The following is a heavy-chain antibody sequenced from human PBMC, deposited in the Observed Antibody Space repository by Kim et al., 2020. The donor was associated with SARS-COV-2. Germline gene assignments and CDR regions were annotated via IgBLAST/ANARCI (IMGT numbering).Heavy chain of an antibody. CDR3: ARRSEDHYWYFDL. CDR1: GYTFSNYW. Sequence: GESLKISCKGSGYTFSNYWIGWVRQMPGKGLEWMAIIFPGDSDAEYRPSFQGQVTISADKSINTAYLQWSSLKASDTAIYYCARRSEDHYWYFDLWGRGT. J-gene: IGHJ2*01. V-gene: IGHV5-51*01. CDR2: IFPGDSDA.